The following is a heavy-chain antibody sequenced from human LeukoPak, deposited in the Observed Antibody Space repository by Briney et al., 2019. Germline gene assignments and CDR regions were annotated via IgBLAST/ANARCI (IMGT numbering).Heavy chain of an antibody. CDR3: ARAYFYCSSTSCPSDY. CDR2: ISSSSSYI. CDR1: GFTFSSYS. V-gene: IGHV3-21*01. Sequence: GGSLRLSCAASGFTFSSYSMNWVRQAPGKGLEWVSSISSSSSYIYYADSVKGRFTISRDNAKNSLYLQMNSLRAEDTAVYYCARAYFYCSSTSCPSDYWGQGTLVTVSS. D-gene: IGHD2-2*01. J-gene: IGHJ4*02.